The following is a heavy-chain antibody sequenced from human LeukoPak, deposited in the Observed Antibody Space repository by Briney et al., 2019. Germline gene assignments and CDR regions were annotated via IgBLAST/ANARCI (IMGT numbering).Heavy chain of an antibody. CDR1: GFTFSSYA. J-gene: IGHJ3*02. CDR2: ISYDGSNK. CDR3: ARDQGWRVNYYDGSGPFDAFDI. Sequence: GGSLRLSCAASGFTFSSYAMSWVRQAPGKGLEWVAVISYDGSNKYYADSVKGRFTISRDNSKNTLYLQMNSLRAEDTAVYYCARDQGWRVNYYDGSGPFDAFDIWGQGTMVTVSS. V-gene: IGHV3-30-3*01. D-gene: IGHD3-22*01.